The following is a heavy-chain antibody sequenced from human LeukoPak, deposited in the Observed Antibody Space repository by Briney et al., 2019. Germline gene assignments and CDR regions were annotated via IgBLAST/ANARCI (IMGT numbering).Heavy chain of an antibody. J-gene: IGHJ1*01. D-gene: IGHD3-22*01. CDR3: ARDGGYYDSSGYSEYFQH. CDR2: ISSSSSYI. Sequence: PGGPLRLSCAASGFTFSSYSMNWVRQAPGKGLEWVSSISSSSSYIYYADSVKGRFTISRDNAKNSLYLQMNSLRAEDTAVYYCARDGGYYDSSGYSEYFQHWGQGTLVTVSS. V-gene: IGHV3-21*01. CDR1: GFTFSSYS.